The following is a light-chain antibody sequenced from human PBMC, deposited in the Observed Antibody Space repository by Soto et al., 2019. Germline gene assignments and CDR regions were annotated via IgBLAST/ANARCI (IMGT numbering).Light chain of an antibody. Sequence: EIVLTQSPGTLSLSPGERATLSCRASQSVSSSYLAWYQQKPGQAPRLLIYGASSRATGIPERFSGSGSGTDFTLTISRLEPEDYAVYYCQQYCSSRTFGQGTKLEIK. J-gene: IGKJ2*01. V-gene: IGKV3-20*01. CDR3: QQYCSSRT. CDR1: QSVSSSY. CDR2: GAS.